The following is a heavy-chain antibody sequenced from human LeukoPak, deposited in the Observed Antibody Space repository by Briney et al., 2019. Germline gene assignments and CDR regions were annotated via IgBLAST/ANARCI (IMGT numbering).Heavy chain of an antibody. CDR1: GFTFSNAW. J-gene: IGHJ4*02. CDR2: IKSKTDGGTT. V-gene: IGHV3-15*07. D-gene: IGHD2/OR15-2a*01. CDR3: TTRISDY. Sequence: GGSLRLSSAASGFTFSNAWMNWVRQAPGKGLEWVGCIKSKTDGGTTDYAAPVKGRFTISRDDSKNTLYLQMNSLKTEDTAVYYCTTRISDYWGQGTLVTVSS.